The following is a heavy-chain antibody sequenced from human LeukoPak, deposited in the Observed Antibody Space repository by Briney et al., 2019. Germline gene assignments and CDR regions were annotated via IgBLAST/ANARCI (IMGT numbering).Heavy chain of an antibody. D-gene: IGHD2-2*02. Sequence: GGSLRLSCAPSGFTLHTYRMRWVRNARGKGRVWVANIKQDGSEKYYVASVKGRFTIPRDNANNSLYLQMNSLRAEDTAVYYCARDIVVVSVAIYFYSWGQGTLVTVSS. V-gene: IGHV3-7*03. CDR3: ARDIVVVSVAIYFYS. CDR2: IKQDGSEK. J-gene: IGHJ4*02. CDR1: GFTLHTYR.